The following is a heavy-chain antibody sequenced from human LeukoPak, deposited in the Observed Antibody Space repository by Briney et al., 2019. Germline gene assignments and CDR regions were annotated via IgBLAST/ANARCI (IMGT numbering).Heavy chain of an antibody. D-gene: IGHD5-18*01. CDR3: ARLVGAAMVSSYFDY. CDR1: GGSISSYY. J-gene: IGHJ4*02. CDR2: IYYSGST. V-gene: IGHV4-59*08. Sequence: SETLSLTCTVSGGSISSYYWSWILQPPGKGLEWIGYIYYSGSTNYNPSLKSRVTISVDTSKNQFSLKLSSVTAADTAVYYCARLVGAAMVSSYFDYWGQGTLVTVSS.